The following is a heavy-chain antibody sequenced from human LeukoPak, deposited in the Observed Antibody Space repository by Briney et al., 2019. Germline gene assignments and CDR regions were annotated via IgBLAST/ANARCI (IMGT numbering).Heavy chain of an antibody. CDR3: ALGSSGSYYNPESLFDY. Sequence: PGGSLRLSCAASGFIFSTYAMSWVRQAPGKGLEWVSAISGSGGSTYYADSVKGRFTISRDNSKNTLYLQMNSLRAEDTAVYYCALGSSGSYYNPESLFDYWGQGTLVTVSS. CDR2: ISGSGGST. CDR1: GFIFSTYA. V-gene: IGHV3-23*01. J-gene: IGHJ4*02. D-gene: IGHD3-10*01.